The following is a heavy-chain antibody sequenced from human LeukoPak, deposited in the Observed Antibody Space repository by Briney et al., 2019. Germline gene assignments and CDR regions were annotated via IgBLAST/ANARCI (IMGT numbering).Heavy chain of an antibody. CDR3: ARHFYGGNDY. CDR2: IYYNGST. J-gene: IGHJ4*02. CDR1: GGSISGYY. V-gene: IGHV4-59*01. D-gene: IGHD4-23*01. Sequence: PSETLSLTCTVSGGSISGYYWSWIRQSPGTGLEWIGYIYYNGSTNSNPSLKSRVTISVDTSKNQFSLNVSSVTAADTAMYYCARHFYGGNDYWGQGALVTVSS.